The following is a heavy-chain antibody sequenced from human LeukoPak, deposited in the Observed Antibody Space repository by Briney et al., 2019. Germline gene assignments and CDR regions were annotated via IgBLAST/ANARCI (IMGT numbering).Heavy chain of an antibody. D-gene: IGHD2-2*01. V-gene: IGHV4-61*01. CDR3: ARRFEPAAFSDAFDT. CDR1: DASVSSASYY. Sequence: SETLSLTCTVSDASVSSASYYWNWIRQPPGKGLEWIGYIYYSGSTNYNPSLKSRVTISVDSSKNQFSLKLSSVTAADTAVYYCARRFEPAAFSDAFDTWGQGTMVTVSS. CDR2: IYYSGST. J-gene: IGHJ3*02.